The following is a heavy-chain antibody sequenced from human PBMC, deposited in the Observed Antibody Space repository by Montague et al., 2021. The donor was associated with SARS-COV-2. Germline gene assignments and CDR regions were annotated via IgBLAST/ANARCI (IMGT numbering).Heavy chain of an antibody. CDR2: NTISANS. J-gene: IGHJ4*02. Sequence: TLSLTCTVSGGSISSGYYYWSWIPPAAGQGLEWNSRNTISANSNYNLSVKGRVTISVDTPKNQFSLKLSSVTAADTAVYYCARDIAVAGLFDDWGQGTLVTVSS. CDR1: GGSISSGYYY. V-gene: IGHV4-61*02. D-gene: IGHD6-19*01. CDR3: ARDIAVAGLFDD.